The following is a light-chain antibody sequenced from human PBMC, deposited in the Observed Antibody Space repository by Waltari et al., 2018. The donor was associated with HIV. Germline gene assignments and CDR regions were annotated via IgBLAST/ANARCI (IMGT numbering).Light chain of an antibody. CDR1: QDMSSY. J-gene: IGKJ3*01. V-gene: IGKV1-9*01. CDR3: QHLNNYPLFT. CDR2: GAS. Sequence: DIQLTQSPSFLSASVGARVTITCRASQDMSSYVAWYQQKPGQAPKLLIYGASTLQNGVPPRFSGSGSGTEYTLTIRSLQPDDFATYYCQHLNNYPLFTFGPGTKVDVK.